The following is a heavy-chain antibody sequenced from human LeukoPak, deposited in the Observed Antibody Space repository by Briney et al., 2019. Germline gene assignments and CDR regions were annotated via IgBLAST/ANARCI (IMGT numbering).Heavy chain of an antibody. CDR2: IYYSGST. Sequence: PSETLSLTCTVSGGSFSSSSYYWGWIRQPPGKGLEWIGSIYYSGSTYYNPSLKSRVTISVDTSKNQFSLKLSSVTAADTAVYYCARVKYSSSWYFGGGEPHFDYWGQGTLVTVSS. V-gene: IGHV4-39*01. CDR1: GGSFSSSSYY. D-gene: IGHD6-13*01. J-gene: IGHJ4*02. CDR3: ARVKYSSSWYFGGGEPHFDY.